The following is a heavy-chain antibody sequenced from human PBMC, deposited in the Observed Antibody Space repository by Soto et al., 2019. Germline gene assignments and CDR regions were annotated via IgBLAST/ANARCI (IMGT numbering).Heavy chain of an antibody. J-gene: IGHJ6*02. D-gene: IGHD1-1*01. V-gene: IGHV5-51*01. Sequence: GESLKISCKGSGYSFTTYWIGWVRQMPGEGLEWMGIIYIGDSDTRYSPSFQGQVTISADKSISTAYLQWSSLGASDSAIYYCARAETATTRPYHFDIWRRGSTVAISS. CDR2: IYIGDSDT. CDR1: GYSFTTYW. CDR3: ARAETATTRPYHFDI.